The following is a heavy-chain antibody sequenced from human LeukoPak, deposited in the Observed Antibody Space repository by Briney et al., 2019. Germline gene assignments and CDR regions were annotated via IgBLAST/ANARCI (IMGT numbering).Heavy chain of an antibody. J-gene: IGHJ5*02. CDR3: ARVLGRYSGYDLHP. D-gene: IGHD5-12*01. Sequence: SEALSLTCTVSGGSISSYYWSWIRQPPGEGLEWIGYIYYSGSTNYNPSLKSRVTISVDTSKNQFSLKLSSVTAADTAVYYCARVLGRYSGYDLHPWGQGTLVTVSS. CDR2: IYYSGST. V-gene: IGHV4-59*01. CDR1: GGSISSYY.